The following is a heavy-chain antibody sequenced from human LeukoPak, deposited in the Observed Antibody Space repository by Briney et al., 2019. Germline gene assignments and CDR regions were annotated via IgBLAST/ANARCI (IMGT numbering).Heavy chain of an antibody. J-gene: IGHJ4*02. V-gene: IGHV3-30*04. D-gene: IGHD3-16*01. CDR2: ISFDGTNK. CDR3: ARGRLAVFGSLQD. CDR1: GFTFSSFA. Sequence: GGSLRLSCAASGFTFSSFALHWGRLAPGTGLEWLAVISFDGTNKYYADSVEGRFTISRDRSNNTLYLQMNSLRTDDTALYYCARGRLAVFGSLQDWGQGTLVTVSS.